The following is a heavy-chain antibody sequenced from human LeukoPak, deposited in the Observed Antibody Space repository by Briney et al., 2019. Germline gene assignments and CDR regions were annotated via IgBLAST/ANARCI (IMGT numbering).Heavy chain of an antibody. CDR1: GFTVSSIY. CDR3: ARADGSSGDY. D-gene: IGHD3-3*01. CDR2: IYSGGST. J-gene: IGHJ4*02. Sequence: GGSLRLSCAASGFTVSSIYMTWVRQAPGKGLEWVSVIYSGGSTSYADSVKGRFTISRDNSKNTLYLQMNSLRAEDTAVYYCARADGSSGDYWGQGTLVTVSS. V-gene: IGHV3-53*01.